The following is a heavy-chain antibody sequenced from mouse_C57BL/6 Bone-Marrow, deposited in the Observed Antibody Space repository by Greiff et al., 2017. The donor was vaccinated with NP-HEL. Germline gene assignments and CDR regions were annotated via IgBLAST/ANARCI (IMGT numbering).Heavy chain of an antibody. J-gene: IGHJ3*01. CDR1: GFTFSSYA. CDR3: ARSTMVTTGFAY. Sequence: EVKLMESGGGLVKPGGSLKLSCAASGFTFSSYAMSWVRQTPEKRLEWVATISDGGSYTYYPDYVKGRFTISRDNAKNNLYLQMSHLKSEDTAMYYCARSTMVTTGFAYWGQGTLVTVSA. CDR2: ISDGGSYT. D-gene: IGHD2-2*01. V-gene: IGHV5-4*03.